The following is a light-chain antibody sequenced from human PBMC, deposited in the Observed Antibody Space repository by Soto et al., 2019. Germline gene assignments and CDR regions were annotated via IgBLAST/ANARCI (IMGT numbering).Light chain of an antibody. CDR3: AAWDDSLNGVV. Sequence: QAVVTQPPSASGTPGQTIAISCSGGSSNIGSHTVNWYQQLPGTAPRLLIYSNIQRPSGVPDRFSGSKSGTSASLAISGLQSEYEGDYYCAAWDDSLNGVVFGGGTKLTVL. CDR1: SSNIGSHT. CDR2: SNI. J-gene: IGLJ2*01. V-gene: IGLV1-44*01.